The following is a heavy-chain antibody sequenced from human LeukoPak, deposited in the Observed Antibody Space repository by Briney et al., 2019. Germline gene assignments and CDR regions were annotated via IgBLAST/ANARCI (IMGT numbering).Heavy chain of an antibody. Sequence: GGSLRLSCAASGFTVSSNYMSWVRQAPGKGLEWVSVIYSGGSTYYADSVKGRFTISRDNSKNTLYLQMNSLRAEDTAVYYCARDSRVTYYDFWSGYLNWFDPWGQGTLVTVSS. D-gene: IGHD3-3*01. CDR2: IYSGGST. CDR3: ARDSRVTYYDFWSGYLNWFDP. J-gene: IGHJ5*02. CDR1: GFTVSSNY. V-gene: IGHV3-66*01.